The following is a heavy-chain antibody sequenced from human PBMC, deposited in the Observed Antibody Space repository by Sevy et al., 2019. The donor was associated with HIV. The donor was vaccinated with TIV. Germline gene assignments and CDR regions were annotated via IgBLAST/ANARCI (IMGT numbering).Heavy chain of an antibody. V-gene: IGHV3-23*01. J-gene: IGHJ2*01. CDR1: GFTFSTYA. CDR2: ISNSGGNT. Sequence: GGSLRLSCAASGFTFSTYAMGWVRQAPGKGLEWVSAISNSGGNTYYADSVKGRFTISRDNSKNTLYLQMNSLRAEDTAVYYCAKDGAAYCTGGICFPYWYFDLWGRGTLVTVSS. CDR3: AKDGAAYCTGGICFPYWYFDL. D-gene: IGHD2-8*02.